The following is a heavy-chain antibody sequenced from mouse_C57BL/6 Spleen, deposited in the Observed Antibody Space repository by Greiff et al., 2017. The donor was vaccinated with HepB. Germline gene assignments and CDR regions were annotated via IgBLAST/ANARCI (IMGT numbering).Heavy chain of an antibody. Sequence: VQLKESGPELVKPGASVKMSCKASGYTFTDYNMHWVKQSHGKSLEWIGYINPNNGGTSYNQKFKGKATLTVNKSSSTAYMELRSLTSEDSAVYYCARSGDGYYVPYFDYWGQGTTLTVSS. V-gene: IGHV1-22*01. D-gene: IGHD2-3*01. CDR1: GYTFTDYN. J-gene: IGHJ2*01. CDR2: INPNNGGT. CDR3: ARSGDGYYVPYFDY.